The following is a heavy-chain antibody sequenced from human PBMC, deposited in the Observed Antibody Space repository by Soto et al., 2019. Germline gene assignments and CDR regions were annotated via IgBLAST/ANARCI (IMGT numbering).Heavy chain of an antibody. D-gene: IGHD1-1*01. CDR3: ARGNSPDYYYYYGMDV. CDR2: ISSSSSYI. J-gene: IGHJ6*02. V-gene: IGHV3-21*01. CDR1: GFTFSSYS. Sequence: VQLVESGGGLVKPGGSLRLSCAASGFTFSSYSMNWVRQAPGKGLEWVSSISSSSSYIYYADSVKGRFTISRDNAKNSLYLQMNSLRAEDTAVYYCARGNSPDYYYYYGMDVWGQGSTVTVSS.